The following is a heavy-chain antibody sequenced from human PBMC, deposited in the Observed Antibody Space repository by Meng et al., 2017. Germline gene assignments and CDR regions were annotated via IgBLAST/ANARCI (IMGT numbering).Heavy chain of an antibody. J-gene: IGHJ4*02. V-gene: IGHV7-4-1*02. CDR2: INTNTGNT. D-gene: IGHD1-26*01. CDR1: GYTVTIYA. Sequence: QGQLVQSGSALKNPGASGKASCNASGYTVTIYAMNWMRQASGQGLEWMGWINTNTGNTTYAQGFTGRFVFSLDTSVSTAYLQISSLKAEDTAVYYCAREGRVDFNYWGQGTLVTVSS. CDR3: AREGRVDFNY.